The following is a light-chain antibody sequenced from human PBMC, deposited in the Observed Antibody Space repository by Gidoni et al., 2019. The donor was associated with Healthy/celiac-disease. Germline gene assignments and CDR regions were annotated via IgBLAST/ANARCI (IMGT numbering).Light chain of an antibody. CDR1: QSISSY. CDR2: AAS. Sequence: DIQMTQSPSSLSASVGDRVTITCRASQSISSYLNWYQQQPGKAPKRLIYAASSLQSGVPSRFSGSGSGTDFTLPISILQPEDFATYYCQQSYSTPRTFGQGTKVEIK. J-gene: IGKJ1*01. V-gene: IGKV1-39*01. CDR3: QQSYSTPRT.